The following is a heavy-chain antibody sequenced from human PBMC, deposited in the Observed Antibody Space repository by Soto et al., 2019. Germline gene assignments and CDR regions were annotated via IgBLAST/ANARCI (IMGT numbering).Heavy chain of an antibody. Sequence: SETLSLTCTVSGGSISSGGYYWSWIRQHPGKGLEWIGYIYYSGSTYYNPSLKSRVTISVDTSKNQFSLKLSSVTAADTAVYYCARGGGYYDFWSGYYKTPVYGMDVWGQGTTVTVSS. V-gene: IGHV4-31*02. CDR3: ARGGGYYDFWSGYYKTPVYGMDV. CDR1: GGSISSGGYY. D-gene: IGHD3-3*01. CDR2: IYYSGST. J-gene: IGHJ6*02.